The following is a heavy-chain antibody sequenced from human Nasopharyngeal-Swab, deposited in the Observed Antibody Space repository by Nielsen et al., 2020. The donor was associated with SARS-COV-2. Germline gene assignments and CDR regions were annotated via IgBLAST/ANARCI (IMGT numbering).Heavy chain of an antibody. Sequence: GESLKISCAASGFTFSNYWMCWVRQAPGKGLEWVANIKQDGSEKYYVDSVKGRFTISRDNAKNSLYLQMNSLRAEDTALYHCARDHYYDSSGSDYWGQGTLVTVSS. J-gene: IGHJ4*02. CDR1: GFTFSNYW. CDR2: IKQDGSEK. V-gene: IGHV3-7*03. CDR3: ARDHYYDSSGSDY. D-gene: IGHD3-22*01.